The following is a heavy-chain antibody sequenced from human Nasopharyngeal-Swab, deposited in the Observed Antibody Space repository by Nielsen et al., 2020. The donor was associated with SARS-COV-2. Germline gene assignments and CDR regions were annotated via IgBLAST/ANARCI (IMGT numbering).Heavy chain of an antibody. CDR1: GGSISSSSYY. J-gene: IGHJ4*02. Sequence: SETLSLTCTVSGGSISSSSYYWGWIRQPPGKGLEWIGSIYYSGSTYYNPSLKSRVTISVDTSKNQFSLKLSSVAAADTAVYYCARHTHIAARLGDYWGQGTLVTVSS. V-gene: IGHV4-39*01. CDR2: IYYSGST. CDR3: ARHTHIAARLGDY. D-gene: IGHD6-6*01.